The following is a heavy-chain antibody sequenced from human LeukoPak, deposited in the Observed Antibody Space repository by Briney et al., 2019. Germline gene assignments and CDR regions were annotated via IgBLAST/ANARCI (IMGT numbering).Heavy chain of an antibody. CDR3: ARCNSNYVSWFDP. Sequence: SQTLSLTCTVSGDSISSSSYYWSWIRQHPGKGLEWIGYIYYSGSTNYNPSLKSRVTISVDTSKNQFSLNLTSVTAADTAVYYCARCNSNYVSWFDPWGQGTLVTVSS. D-gene: IGHD4-11*01. J-gene: IGHJ5*02. CDR1: GDSISSSSYY. CDR2: IYYSGST. V-gene: IGHV4-61*01.